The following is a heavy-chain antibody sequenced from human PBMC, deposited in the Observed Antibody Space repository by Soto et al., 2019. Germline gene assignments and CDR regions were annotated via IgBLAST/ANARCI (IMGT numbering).Heavy chain of an antibody. V-gene: IGHV3-23*01. CDR1: GFTFSSYA. Sequence: GGSLRLSCAASGFTFSSYAMSWVRQAPGKGLEWVSAISGSGGSTYYADSVKGRFTISRDNSKNTLYLQMNSLRAEDTAVYYCAKASLLGGVIVMGFDYWGQGTLVTVSS. CDR3: AKASLLGGVIVMGFDY. D-gene: IGHD3-16*02. J-gene: IGHJ4*02. CDR2: ISGSGGST.